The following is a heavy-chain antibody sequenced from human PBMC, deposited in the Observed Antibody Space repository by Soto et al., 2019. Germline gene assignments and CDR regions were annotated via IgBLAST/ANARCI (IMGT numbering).Heavy chain of an antibody. CDR1: GGSISSGGYY. J-gene: IGHJ5*02. V-gene: IGHV4-31*03. Sequence: SETLSLTCTVSGGSISSGGYYWSWIRQHPGKGLEWIGYIYYSGSTYYNPSLKSRVTISVDTSKNQFSLKLSSVTAADTAVYYCARAKVVVISFDPWGQGTLVTVSS. CDR3: ARAKVVVISFDP. CDR2: IYYSGST. D-gene: IGHD3-22*01.